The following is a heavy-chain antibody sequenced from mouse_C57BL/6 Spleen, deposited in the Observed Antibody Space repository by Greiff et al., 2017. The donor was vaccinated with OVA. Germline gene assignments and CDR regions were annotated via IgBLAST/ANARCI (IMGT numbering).Heavy chain of an antibody. CDR1: GFTFNTYA. Sequence: EVQRVESGGGLVQPKGSLKLSCAASGFTFNTYAMHWVRQAPGKGLEWVARIRSKSGTYASYYAVSVKDRFTISRDDSQSMLYLQMNNLKTDETAMDYCVRGPLDYAYWYFDVWGTGTTVTVSS. CDR3: VRGPLDYAYWYFDV. CDR2: IRSKSGTYAS. D-gene: IGHD1-1*02. V-gene: IGHV10-3*01. J-gene: IGHJ1*03.